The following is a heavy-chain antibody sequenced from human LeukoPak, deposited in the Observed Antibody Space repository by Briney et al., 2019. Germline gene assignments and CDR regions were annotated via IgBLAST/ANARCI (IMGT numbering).Heavy chain of an antibody. Sequence: GASVKVSCKASGYTFTGYYMHWVRQAPGQELEWMGWINPNSGGTNYAQKFQGRVTMTRDTSISTAYMELSRLRSDDTAVYYCARGITMVRGVRNYYYYYYMDVWGKGTTVTVSS. CDR1: GYTFTGYY. CDR2: INPNSGGT. J-gene: IGHJ6*03. V-gene: IGHV1-2*02. D-gene: IGHD3-10*01. CDR3: ARGITMVRGVRNYYYYYYMDV.